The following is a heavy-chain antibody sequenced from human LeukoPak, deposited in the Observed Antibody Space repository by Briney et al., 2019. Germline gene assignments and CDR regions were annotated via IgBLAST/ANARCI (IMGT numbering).Heavy chain of an antibody. J-gene: IGHJ3*02. CDR3: ARDFGSVAFDI. D-gene: IGHD3-10*01. V-gene: IGHV4-59*11. CDR1: GGSISSHY. Sequence: SETLSLTCTVSGGSISSHYWSWIRQPPGKELEWIGYIYYSGSTNYNPSLKSRVTISVDTSKNQFSLKLSSVTAADTAVYYCARDFGSVAFDIWGQGTMVTVSS. CDR2: IYYSGST.